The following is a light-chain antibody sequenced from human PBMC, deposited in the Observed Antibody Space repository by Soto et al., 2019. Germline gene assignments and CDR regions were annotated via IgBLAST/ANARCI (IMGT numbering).Light chain of an antibody. CDR1: SSDVSGYNS. V-gene: IGLV2-14*01. CDR2: DVT. J-gene: IGLJ1*01. Sequence: QSVLTQPASVSGSPGQSITISCTGTSSDVSGYNSVSWYQQHPGKASKLILYDVTDRLSGVSYRFSGSKSGNTAPLTISGLQAADEADYFCSSFTSSMTNVFRSGTKVTVL. CDR3: SSFTSSMTNV.